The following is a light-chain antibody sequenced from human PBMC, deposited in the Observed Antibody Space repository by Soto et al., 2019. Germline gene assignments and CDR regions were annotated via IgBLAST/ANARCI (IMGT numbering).Light chain of an antibody. CDR1: QTVSSN. Sequence: IVLTQNPATLSLSPGQTATLSCRASQTVSSNLAWYQQKPGQTPRHLIYGESSRANSSPARCSGSGSATEFTLPISSLQPEDSAVYYCHQYKNWHALTFGGGTKVDIK. V-gene: IGKV3-15*01. J-gene: IGKJ4*01. CDR3: HQYKNWHALT. CDR2: GES.